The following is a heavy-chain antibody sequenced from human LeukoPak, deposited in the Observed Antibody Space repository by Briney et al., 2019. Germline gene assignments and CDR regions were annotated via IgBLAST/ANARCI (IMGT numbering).Heavy chain of an antibody. J-gene: IGHJ4*02. CDR3: ARHPRKRGVVVAATDFDY. V-gene: IGHV4-39*01. CDR1: GGSISSSSYY. Sequence: SETLSLTCTVSGGSISSSSYYWGWIRQPPGKGLEWIGSIYYSGGTYYNPSLKSRVTISVDTSKNQFSLKLSSVTAADTAVYYCARHPRKRGVVVAATDFDYWGQGTLVTVSS. CDR2: IYYSGGT. D-gene: IGHD2-15*01.